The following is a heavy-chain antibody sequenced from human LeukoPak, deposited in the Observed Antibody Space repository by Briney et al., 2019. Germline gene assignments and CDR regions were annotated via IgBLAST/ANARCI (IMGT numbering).Heavy chain of an antibody. V-gene: IGHV3-30*14. CDR3: ARERWELLRAFDI. CDR1: GFTFSSYA. CDR2: ISYDGSNK. Sequence: GGSLRLSCAASGFTFSSYAMHWVRQAPGKGLEWVAVISYDGSNKYYADSVKGRFTISRDNSKNTLYLQMSSLRAEDTAVYYCARERWELLRAFDIWGQGTMVTVSS. D-gene: IGHD1-26*01. J-gene: IGHJ3*02.